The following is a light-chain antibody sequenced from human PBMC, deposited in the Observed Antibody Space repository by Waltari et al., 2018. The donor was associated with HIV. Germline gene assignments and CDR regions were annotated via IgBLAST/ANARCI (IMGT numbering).Light chain of an antibody. Sequence: QSALTQPASVSGSPGQSITISCPGTSSDVGSYNLVSWYQHHPGTAPKLMIYEVSKRPSGVSYRFSGSKSGNTASLTISGLQAEDEADYYCCSYAGSSYIFGTGTKVTVL. CDR1: SSDVGSYNL. V-gene: IGLV2-23*02. J-gene: IGLJ1*01. CDR3: CSYAGSSYI. CDR2: EVS.